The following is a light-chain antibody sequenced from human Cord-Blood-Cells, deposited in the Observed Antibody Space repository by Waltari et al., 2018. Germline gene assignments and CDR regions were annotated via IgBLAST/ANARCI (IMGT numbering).Light chain of an antibody. V-gene: IGKV1-39*01. CDR3: QQSYSTPWT. CDR2: AAS. J-gene: IGKJ1*01. Sequence: DIQMTQSPYSLSASVGDRVTVTCRASQSISRSLNLHQQKPGKAPKRLIYAASSLQSGVPSRFSGSGSGTDFTLTISCLQREDFATYYCQQSYSTPWTFGQGTKVEIK. CDR1: QSISRS.